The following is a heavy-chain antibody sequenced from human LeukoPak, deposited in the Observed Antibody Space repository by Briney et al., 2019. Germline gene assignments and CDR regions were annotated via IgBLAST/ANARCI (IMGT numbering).Heavy chain of an antibody. CDR1: DDSITMYY. D-gene: IGHD3-22*01. Sequence: PSETLSLTCTVSDDSITMYYWTWIRQPPGKGLEWIGYVDHTGSTKFNPSLNGRVSISRDTSNNFFSLKLMSVTAADTAVYYCARVSYYYDSSGRPGHFDYWGQGTLVTVSS. J-gene: IGHJ4*02. V-gene: IGHV4-59*01. CDR3: ARVSYYYDSSGRPGHFDY. CDR2: VDHTGST.